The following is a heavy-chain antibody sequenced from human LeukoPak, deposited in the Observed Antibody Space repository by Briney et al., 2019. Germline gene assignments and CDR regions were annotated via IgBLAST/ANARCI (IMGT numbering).Heavy chain of an antibody. CDR3: ALPPVVGD. J-gene: IGHJ4*02. V-gene: IGHV3-74*01. Sequence: GGSLRLSCAASGFTFSDHWMRWVRQDPGKGLVWVSGINGEGSTTSYADSVKGRFTISRDNARNTLYLQMNGLRVEDTAVYYCALPPVVGDWGQGTLVTVSS. CDR1: GFTFSDHW. D-gene: IGHD6-19*01. CDR2: INGEGSTT.